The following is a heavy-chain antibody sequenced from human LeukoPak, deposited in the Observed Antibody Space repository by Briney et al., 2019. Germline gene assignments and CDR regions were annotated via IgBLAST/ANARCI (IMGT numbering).Heavy chain of an antibody. CDR3: ARELRMATIYPDAFDI. CDR2: ISSSSSTI. V-gene: IGHV3-48*01. D-gene: IGHD5-24*01. CDR1: GFTFSSYS. Sequence: GGSLRLSCAASGFTFSSYSMNWVRQAPGKGLEWVSYISSSSSTIYYADSVKGRFTISRDNAKNSLYLQMNSLRAEDTAVYYCARELRMATIYPDAFDIWGQGTMVTVSS. J-gene: IGHJ3*02.